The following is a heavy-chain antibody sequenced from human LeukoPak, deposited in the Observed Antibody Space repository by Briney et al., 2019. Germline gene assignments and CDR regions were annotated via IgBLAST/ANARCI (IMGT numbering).Heavy chain of an antibody. J-gene: IGHJ4*02. V-gene: IGHV3-23*01. D-gene: IGHD3-9*01. CDR3: AKWGDYDVLTSYYVSDY. CDR2: ITGSGGNT. Sequence: PGASLRLSCAASGFTFSNYAMSWVRQAPGKGLEWVSAITGSGGNTYYADSVKGRFTISSDNSKNTAFLQMNSLRAEDTAVYYCAKWGDYDVLTSYYVSDYWGQGTLVTVSS. CDR1: GFTFSNYA.